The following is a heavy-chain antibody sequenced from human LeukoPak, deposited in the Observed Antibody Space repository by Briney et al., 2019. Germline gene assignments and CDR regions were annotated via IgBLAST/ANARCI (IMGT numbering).Heavy chain of an antibody. CDR2: IYHSGST. CDR1: GGSISSSNW. V-gene: IGHV4-4*02. Sequence: SETLSLTCAVSGGSISSSNWWSWVRQPPGKGLEWIGEIYHSGSTNYNPSLKSRVTISVDKSKNRFSLKLSSATAADTAVYYCAREEAYDSSGYYFYWGQGTLVTVSS. D-gene: IGHD3-22*01. CDR3: AREEAYDSSGYYFY. J-gene: IGHJ4*02.